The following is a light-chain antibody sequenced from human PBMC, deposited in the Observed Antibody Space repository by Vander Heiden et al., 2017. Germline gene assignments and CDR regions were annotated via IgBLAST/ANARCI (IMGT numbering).Light chain of an antibody. CDR2: AAS. V-gene: IGKV1-39*01. CDR1: QSISSY. J-gene: IGKJ1*01. Sequence: DIQMTQSPSSLSASVGDRVTITCRASQSISSYLNWYQQKPGKAPKLLIYAASSLQSGVPSRFSGSGSGTDFTLTISSLQPEDFATYYCQQSYGTPTWTFGQGTKVEI. CDR3: QQSYGTPTWT.